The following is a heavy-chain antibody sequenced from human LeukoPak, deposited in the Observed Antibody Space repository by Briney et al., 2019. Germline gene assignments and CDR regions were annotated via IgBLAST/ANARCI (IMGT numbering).Heavy chain of an antibody. D-gene: IGHD6-19*01. V-gene: IGHV3-21*01. Sequence: GGSLRLSCAASGFTFSSYSMNWVRQAPGKGLEWVSSISSSSSYIYYADSVKGRFTISRDNAKNSLYLQMNSLRAEDTAVYYCARDRSGWYYFDYWGQGTLVTVSS. J-gene: IGHJ4*02. CDR3: ARDRSGWYYFDY. CDR1: GFTFSSYS. CDR2: ISSSSSYI.